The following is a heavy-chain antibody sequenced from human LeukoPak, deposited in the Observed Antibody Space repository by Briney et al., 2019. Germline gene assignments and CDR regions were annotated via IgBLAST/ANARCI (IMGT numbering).Heavy chain of an antibody. V-gene: IGHV4-59*12. CDR2: IYYSGST. D-gene: IGHD3-3*01. CDR3: ARGRGRGVLRFLEWLHDNWFDP. J-gene: IGHJ5*02. CDR1: GGSISSYY. Sequence: PSETLSLTCTVSGGSISSYYWSWIRQPPGKGLEWIGYIYYSGSTNYNPSLKSRVTISVDTSKNQFSLKLSSVTAADTAVYYCARGRGRGVLRFLEWLHDNWFDPWGQGTLVTVSS.